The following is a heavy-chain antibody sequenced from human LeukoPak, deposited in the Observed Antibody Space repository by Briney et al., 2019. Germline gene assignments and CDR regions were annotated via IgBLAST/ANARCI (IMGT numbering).Heavy chain of an antibody. CDR1: VFSFSNYA. D-gene: IGHD6-19*01. Sequence: GGSLRLSCGASVFSFSNYAMCCVSQAPGRGLGCVSAISGSGGSIYYADSVKGRFTISRDNSKNTLYLQMNSLRAEDAAVYYCAKGSGAGVAVAEWFDHWGQGTLVTASS. V-gene: IGHV3-23*01. CDR3: AKGSGAGVAVAEWFDH. CDR2: ISGSGGSI. J-gene: IGHJ5*02.